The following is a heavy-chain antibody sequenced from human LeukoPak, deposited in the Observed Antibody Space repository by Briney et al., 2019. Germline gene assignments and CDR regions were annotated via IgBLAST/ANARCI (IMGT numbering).Heavy chain of an antibody. CDR2: IYYSGST. V-gene: IGHV4-59*01. CDR3: ARVCGSGSYYYYYGMDV. D-gene: IGHD3-10*01. Sequence: SETLSLTCTVSGGSISSYYWSWIRQPPGKGLEWIGYIYYSGSTNYNPSLKSRATISVDTSKNQFSLKLSSVTAADTAVYYCARVCGSGSYYYYYGMDVWGQGTTVTVSS. CDR1: GGSISSYY. J-gene: IGHJ6*02.